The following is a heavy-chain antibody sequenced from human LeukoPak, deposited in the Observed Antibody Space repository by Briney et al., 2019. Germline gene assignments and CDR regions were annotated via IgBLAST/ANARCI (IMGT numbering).Heavy chain of an antibody. CDR3: ARVPYYDSSGYYLLFDY. D-gene: IGHD3-22*01. V-gene: IGHV1-18*01. CDR2: ISAYNGNT. CDR1: RYTFTSYG. Sequence: ASVKVSCKASRYTFTSYGISWVRQAPGQGLEWMGWISAYNGNTNYAQKFQGRVTMTRDTSISTAYMELSRLRSDDTAVYYCARVPYYDSSGYYLLFDYWGQGTLVTVSS. J-gene: IGHJ4*02.